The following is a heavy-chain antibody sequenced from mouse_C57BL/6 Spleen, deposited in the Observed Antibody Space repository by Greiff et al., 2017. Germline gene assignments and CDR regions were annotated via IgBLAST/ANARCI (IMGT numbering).Heavy chain of an antibody. CDR1: GFNINDYY. D-gene: IGHD1-1*01. J-gene: IGHJ4*01. V-gene: IGHV14-2*01. Sequence: VQLQQSGAELVKPGASVKLSCTASGFNINDYYMHWVKQRTEQGLEWIGRIDPEDGETKYAPKFQGKATITADTSSNTAYLQLSSLTSEDTAVYYGASYYYGSSYAMDYWGQGTSVTVSS. CDR2: IDPEDGET. CDR3: ASYYYGSSYAMDY.